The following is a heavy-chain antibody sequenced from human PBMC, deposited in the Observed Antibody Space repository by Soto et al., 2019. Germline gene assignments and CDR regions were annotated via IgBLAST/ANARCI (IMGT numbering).Heavy chain of an antibody. CDR1: GFTFSSYW. CDR2: VNSDGSST. D-gene: IGHD3-22*01. J-gene: IGHJ4*02. CDR3: ARSPIYYYDSSGYPDY. V-gene: IGHV3-74*01. Sequence: QPGGSLRLSCAASGFTFSSYWMHWVRQAPGKGLVWVSRVNSDGSSTSYADSVKGRFTISRDNAKNTLYLQMNSLRAEDTAVYYCARSPIYYYDSSGYPDYWGQGTLVTVSS.